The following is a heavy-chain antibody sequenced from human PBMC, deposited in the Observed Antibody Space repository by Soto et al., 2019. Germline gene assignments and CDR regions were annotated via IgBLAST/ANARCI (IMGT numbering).Heavy chain of an antibody. V-gene: IGHV3-23*01. D-gene: IGHD5-12*01. CDR3: ARVPARGQAAFDV. J-gene: IGHJ3*01. CDR1: GITFSNYS. Sequence: GGSLRLSCAASGITFSNYSLSWVRQAPGKGLEWVSGISGSGTGTYYADSVKGRFTISRDNSKSTVYLHMNSLRAEDMAVYYWARVPARGQAAFDVWGEGTMVT. CDR2: ISGSGTGT.